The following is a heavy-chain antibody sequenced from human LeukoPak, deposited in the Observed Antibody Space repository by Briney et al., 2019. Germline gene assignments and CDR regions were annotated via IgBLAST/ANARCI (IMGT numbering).Heavy chain of an antibody. V-gene: IGHV3-23*01. Sequence: GGSLTLPCAASGLNFSSYAMSWVRQAPAKGLECVSAISGSGGSTYYADSVKGRFTISRDNDKNSLYLQMNSLRADDTAVYYCAREHSGYDFPGGDYHYMDVWGKGTTVTVSS. CDR3: AREHSGYDFPGGDYHYMDV. CDR1: GLNFSSYA. CDR2: ISGSGGST. D-gene: IGHD5-12*01. J-gene: IGHJ6*03.